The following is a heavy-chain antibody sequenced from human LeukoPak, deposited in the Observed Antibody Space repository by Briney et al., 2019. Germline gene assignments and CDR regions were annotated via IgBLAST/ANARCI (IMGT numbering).Heavy chain of an antibody. CDR2: IDPSDSYT. CDR3: ARLGSGWSFDY. Sequence: GESLRISCKGSGYSFTSYRINWVRQMPGKGLEWMGTIDPSDSYTNYSPSLQGHVTMSTDKSISTAYLQWGSLKASDTATYYCARLGSGWSFDYWGQGALVTVSS. D-gene: IGHD6-19*01. CDR1: GYSFTSYR. V-gene: IGHV5-10-1*01. J-gene: IGHJ4*02.